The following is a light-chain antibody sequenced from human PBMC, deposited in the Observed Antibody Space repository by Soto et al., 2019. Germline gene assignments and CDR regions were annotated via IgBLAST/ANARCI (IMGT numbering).Light chain of an antibody. CDR2: GAS. V-gene: IGKV3-20*01. Sequence: TQSPSTLSASVGDTVTVTCRASQSVSGWLAWYQQKPGQAPRLLIYGASNRATGIPDRFSGSGSGTDFTLTISRLEPEDFAVYYCQQYGSSGTFGQGTKVE. CDR1: QSVSGW. J-gene: IGKJ1*01. CDR3: QQYGSSGT.